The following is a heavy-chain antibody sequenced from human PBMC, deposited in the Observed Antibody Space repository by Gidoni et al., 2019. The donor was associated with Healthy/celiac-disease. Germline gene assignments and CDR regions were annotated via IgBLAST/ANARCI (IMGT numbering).Heavy chain of an antibody. D-gene: IGHD3-10*01. V-gene: IGHV3-66*01. CDR3: ARASGEAYYGMDV. J-gene: IGHJ6*02. Sequence: EVQLVESGGGLVQPGGSLRLSCAASGFTVSSNYMSWVRQAPGKGLEWVSVIDSGGSKYYADSVKGRFTISRDNSKNTLYLQMNSLRAEDTAVYYCARASGEAYYGMDVWGQGTTVTVSS. CDR1: GFTVSSNY. CDR2: IDSGGSK.